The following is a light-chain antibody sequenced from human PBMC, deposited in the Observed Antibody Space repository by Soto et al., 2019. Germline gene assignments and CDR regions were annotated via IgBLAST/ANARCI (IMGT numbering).Light chain of an antibody. CDR2: ETS. V-gene: IGKV1-39*01. Sequence: DVQMTQSASSLGASVGKRATTTCRGSQNIRSYLSWYQQKPGKAPKLLIFETSTLQSGVPSRFTGAGSGTDFTLTISSLQPEDFAVYYCQQYDSSPPITFGQGTRLETK. CDR3: QQYDSSPPIT. CDR1: QNIRSY. J-gene: IGKJ5*01.